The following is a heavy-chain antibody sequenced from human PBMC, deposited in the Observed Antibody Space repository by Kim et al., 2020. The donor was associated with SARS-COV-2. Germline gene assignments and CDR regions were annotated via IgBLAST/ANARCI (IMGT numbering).Heavy chain of an antibody. Sequence: GGSLRLSCAASGFTFRSYAMSWVRQAPGKGLEWVSVIYSGGSSTYYADSVKGRFTISRDNSKNKLYLQMNSLRAEDTAVYYCAKASVVAATVPFDYWGQGTLVTVSS. V-gene: IGHV3-23*03. CDR3: AKASVVAATVPFDY. CDR1: GFTFRSYA. D-gene: IGHD2-15*01. CDR2: IYSGGSST. J-gene: IGHJ4*02.